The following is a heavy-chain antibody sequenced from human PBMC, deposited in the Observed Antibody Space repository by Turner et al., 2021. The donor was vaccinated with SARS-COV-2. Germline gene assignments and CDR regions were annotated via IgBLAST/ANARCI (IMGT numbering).Heavy chain of an antibody. CDR2: IYYRGST. J-gene: IGHJ4*02. V-gene: IGHV4-59*08. CDR3: ARLVRRAEYYFDY. CDR1: GGSISSDF. D-gene: IGHD3-10*01. Sequence: QVQLPESGPGLMKPSETLSLPCTVSGGSISSDFWSWIRQPPGKGLEWIGYIYYRGSTNYNLSLKSRVTMSVDTSKNQFSLKLSSVTAADTALYYCARLVRRAEYYFDYWGQGTLVTVSS.